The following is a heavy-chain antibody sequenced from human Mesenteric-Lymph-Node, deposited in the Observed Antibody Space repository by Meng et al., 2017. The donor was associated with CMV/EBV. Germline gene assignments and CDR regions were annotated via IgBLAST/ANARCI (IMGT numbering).Heavy chain of an antibody. J-gene: IGHJ4*02. D-gene: IGHD1-26*01. Sequence: GESLKISCAASGFMFSNYEMNWVRQAPGKGLEWVSYISTSGYTVSYGDSVKGRFTISRDNAKNSLFLQMNSLRADDTAVYYCTRVEGRGDIDYWGQGTLVTVSS. CDR2: ISTSGYTV. CDR1: GFMFSNYE. V-gene: IGHV3-48*03. CDR3: TRVEGRGDIDY.